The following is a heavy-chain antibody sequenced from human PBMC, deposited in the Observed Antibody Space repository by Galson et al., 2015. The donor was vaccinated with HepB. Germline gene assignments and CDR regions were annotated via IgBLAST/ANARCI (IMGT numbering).Heavy chain of an antibody. Sequence: SLRLSCAASGFTFSSYAMHWVRQAPGKRLEWVAVISYDGSNKYYADSVKGRFTISRDNSKNTLYLQMNSLRAEDTAVYYCARGLYSSSSAGGYYGMDVWGQGTTVTVSS. V-gene: IGHV3-30-3*01. D-gene: IGHD6-6*01. CDR3: ARGLYSSSSAGGYYGMDV. CDR1: GFTFSSYA. CDR2: ISYDGSNK. J-gene: IGHJ6*02.